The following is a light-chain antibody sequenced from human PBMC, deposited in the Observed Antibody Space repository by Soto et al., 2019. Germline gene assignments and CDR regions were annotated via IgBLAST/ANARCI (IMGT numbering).Light chain of an antibody. CDR2: GSS. J-gene: IGKJ4*01. V-gene: IGKV3-15*01. Sequence: EIVLTQSPGTLSLSPGERATLSCRASQTVSSSYLAWYQLRPGQVPRLLIYGSSTRATGIPARFSGSGSGTDFTLTISSLQSEDCAVYSCQHYNHWPLTFGGGTKVDIK. CDR1: QTVSSSY. CDR3: QHYNHWPLT.